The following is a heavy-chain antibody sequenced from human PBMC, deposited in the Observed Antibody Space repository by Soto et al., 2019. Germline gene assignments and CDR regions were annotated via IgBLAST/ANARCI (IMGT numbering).Heavy chain of an antibody. CDR2: ISYDGSNK. V-gene: IGHV3-30-3*01. CDR1: GFTFSSYA. Sequence: LRLSCAASGFTFSSYAMHWVRQAPGKGLEWVAVISYDGSNKYYADSVKGRFTISRDNSKNTLYLQMNSLRAEDTAVYYCVKSRVATAARDYYFESWGHGTLVTVSS. D-gene: IGHD6-6*01. J-gene: IGHJ4*01. CDR3: VKSRVATAARDYYFES.